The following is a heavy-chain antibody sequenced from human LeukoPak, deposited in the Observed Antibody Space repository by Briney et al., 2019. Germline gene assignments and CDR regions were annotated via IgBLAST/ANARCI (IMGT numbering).Heavy chain of an antibody. V-gene: IGHV3-48*01. J-gene: IGHJ6*02. Sequence: GGSLRLSCAASGFTFSSYSMNWVRQAPGKGLEWVSYISSCRSTIYYADSVKGRFTISRGNAKNSLYLQMNSLRAEDAAVYYCARDGYYDILTGYYKGYGMDVWGQGTTLTVSS. CDR2: ISSCRSTI. CDR3: ARDGYYDILTGYYKGYGMDV. D-gene: IGHD3-9*01. CDR1: GFTFSSYS.